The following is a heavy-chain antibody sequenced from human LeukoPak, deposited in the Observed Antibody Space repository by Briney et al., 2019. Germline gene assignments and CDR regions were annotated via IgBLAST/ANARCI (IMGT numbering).Heavy chain of an antibody. CDR2: ISGSGGST. D-gene: IGHD3-9*01. J-gene: IGHJ4*02. CDR3: ARGKYYDILTGYYGPFGY. CDR1: GFTFSSYA. Sequence: GGSLRLSCAASGFTFSSYAMSWVRQAPGKGLEWVSAISGSGGSTYYADSVKGRFTISRDNSKNTLYLQMNSLRAEDTAVYYCARGKYYDILTGYYGPFGYWGQGTLVTVSS. V-gene: IGHV3-23*01.